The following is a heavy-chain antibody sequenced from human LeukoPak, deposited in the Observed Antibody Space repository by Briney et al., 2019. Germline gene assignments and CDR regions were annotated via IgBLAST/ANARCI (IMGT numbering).Heavy chain of an antibody. Sequence: SVKVSCKASGGTFSSYAISWVRQAPGQGLEWMGRIIPIFGIANYAQKFQGRVTITADKSTSTAYMELSSLRSEDTAVYYCARDVEQVVVTAHNWFDPWGQGTLVTASS. J-gene: IGHJ5*02. D-gene: IGHD2-21*02. CDR3: ARDVEQVVVTAHNWFDP. CDR2: IIPIFGIA. V-gene: IGHV1-69*04. CDR1: GGTFSSYA.